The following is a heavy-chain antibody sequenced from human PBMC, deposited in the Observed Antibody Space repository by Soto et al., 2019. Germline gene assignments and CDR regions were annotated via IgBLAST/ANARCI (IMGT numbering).Heavy chain of an antibody. CDR1: GGSFSGYY. V-gene: IGHV4-34*01. J-gene: IGHJ1*01. D-gene: IGHD2-15*01. CDR3: ARGPRKVVVVAATPVYFQH. CDR2: INHSGST. Sequence: QVQLQQWGAGLLKPSETLSLTCAVYGGSFSGYYWSWIRQPPGKGLEGSGEINHSGSTNYNPSLKSRVTISVDTNKTKFSLKLSSVTAADTAVYYCARGPRKVVVVAATPVYFQHWGQGPLFTVSS.